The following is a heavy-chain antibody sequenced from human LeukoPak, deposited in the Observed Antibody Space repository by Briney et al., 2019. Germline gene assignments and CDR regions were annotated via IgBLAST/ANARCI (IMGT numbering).Heavy chain of an antibody. D-gene: IGHD2-15*01. Sequence: SVKVSCKASGGTFSSFTITWVRQAPGQGLEWMGGIIPIFDTPTYAQKFQGRVTITRNTSISTAYMELSSLRSEDTAVYYCARTGGCSGGSCYAFDYWGQGTLVTVSS. CDR1: GGTFSSFT. V-gene: IGHV1-69*05. CDR2: IIPIFDTP. J-gene: IGHJ4*02. CDR3: ARTGGCSGGSCYAFDY.